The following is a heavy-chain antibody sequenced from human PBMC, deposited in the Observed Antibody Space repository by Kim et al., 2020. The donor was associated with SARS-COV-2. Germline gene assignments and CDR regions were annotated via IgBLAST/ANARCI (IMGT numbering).Heavy chain of an antibody. CDR3: ATQYMVTFGRVA. J-gene: IGHJ5*02. Sequence: YYAGSVKGRFTISRDNSKNTLYLQMNSLGGEDAAVYYCATQYMVTFGRVAWGQGTLVTVSS. V-gene: IGHV3-30*01. D-gene: IGHD3-16*01.